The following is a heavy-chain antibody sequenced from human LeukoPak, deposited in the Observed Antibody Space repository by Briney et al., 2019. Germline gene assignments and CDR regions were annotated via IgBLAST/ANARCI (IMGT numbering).Heavy chain of an antibody. Sequence: PGGSLRLSCAASGFTFSSYSMDWVRQAPGKGLEWVSYISSSSSTIYYADSVKGRFTISRDSAKNSLYLQMNSLRAEDTAVYYCARDFAYYYDGSGYYSDYWGQGTLVTVSS. CDR2: ISSSSSTI. D-gene: IGHD3-22*01. CDR1: GFTFSSYS. V-gene: IGHV3-48*01. CDR3: ARDFAYYYDGSGYYSDY. J-gene: IGHJ4*02.